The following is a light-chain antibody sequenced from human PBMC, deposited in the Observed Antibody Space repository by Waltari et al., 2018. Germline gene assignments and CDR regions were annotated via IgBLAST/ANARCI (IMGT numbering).Light chain of an antibody. J-gene: IGLJ3*02. Sequence: QSALTQPASVSGSLGQSITISCSGTNNDIGNYNFVSWYQQHPGKVPQLIIFEVSQRPSGVSNRFFGSKSGNTASLTISGLRGEDEANYYCCSYAGNSLSVFGGGTKVTVL. V-gene: IGLV2-23*02. CDR2: EVS. CDR3: CSYAGNSLSV. CDR1: NNDIGNYNF.